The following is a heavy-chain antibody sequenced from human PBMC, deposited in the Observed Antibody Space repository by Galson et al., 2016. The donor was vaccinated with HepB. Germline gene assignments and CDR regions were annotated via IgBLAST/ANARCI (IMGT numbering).Heavy chain of an antibody. V-gene: IGHV3-23*01. D-gene: IGHD3-3*01. CDR2: INYSGGTT. J-gene: IGHJ4*02. Sequence: SLRLSCAASGFTFSSSAMSCVRQAPGKGLEWVSTINYSGGTTYYADSAKGRFTISRDNSKNTLYLQMNSLRAEDTAVYFCAKGGYDFLSTHFDYWGQGTLITVSS. CDR3: AKGGYDFLSTHFDY. CDR1: GFTFSSSA.